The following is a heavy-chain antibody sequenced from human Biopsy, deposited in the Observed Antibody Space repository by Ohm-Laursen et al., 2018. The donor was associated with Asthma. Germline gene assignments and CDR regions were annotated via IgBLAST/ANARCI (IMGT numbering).Heavy chain of an antibody. CDR3: ARQKLAAAEGPFDL. CDR1: GGAIGSNFYY. CDR2: IHKNGIG. D-gene: IGHD6-13*01. Sequence: GTLSLTCAVSGGAIGSNFYYWGWIRQPPGKGLEWVGSIHKNGIGYYKSSLKSRLTISVDTSKNQFSLKVTSVTAADTAVYYCARQKLAAAEGPFDLWGQGTMVTVSS. J-gene: IGHJ3*01. V-gene: IGHV4-39*01.